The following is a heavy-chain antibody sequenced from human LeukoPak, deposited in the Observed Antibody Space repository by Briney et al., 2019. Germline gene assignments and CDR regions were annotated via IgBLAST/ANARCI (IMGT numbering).Heavy chain of an antibody. V-gene: IGHV3-66*01. CDR1: GITVSNSY. Sequence: GGSLRLSCAASGITVSNSYVNWVRQAPGKGLEWVSLIYSGGYTYYADSVKGRFTISRDNSRNTVYLQMNSLRAEDTAVYYCARDPQINAFDIWGQGTMVTVSS. CDR2: IYSGGYT. J-gene: IGHJ3*02. CDR3: ARDPQINAFDI.